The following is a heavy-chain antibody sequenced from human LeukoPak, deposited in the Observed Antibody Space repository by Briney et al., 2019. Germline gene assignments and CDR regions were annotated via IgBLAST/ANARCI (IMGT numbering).Heavy chain of an antibody. CDR2: ISGSGSTI. CDR1: GFTFSSYS. V-gene: IGHV3-48*04. Sequence: GGSLRLSCAASGFTFSSYSMSWVRQAPGKGLEWVSYISGSGSTIYYADSVKGRFTISRDNAKNSLYLQMNSLRAEDTAVYYCASAPRGSRWYFDYWGQGTLVTVSS. D-gene: IGHD1-26*01. J-gene: IGHJ4*02. CDR3: ASAPRGSRWYFDY.